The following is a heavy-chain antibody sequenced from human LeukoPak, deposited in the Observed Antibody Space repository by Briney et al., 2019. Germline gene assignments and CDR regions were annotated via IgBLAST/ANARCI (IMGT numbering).Heavy chain of an antibody. J-gene: IGHJ6*03. CDR2: ISYDGSNK. D-gene: IGHD3-10*01. CDR1: GFTFSSYE. Sequence: GGSLRLSCAASGFTFSSYEMNWVRQAPGKGLEWVAVISYDGSNKYYADSVKGRFTISRDNSKNTLYLQMNSLRAEDTAVYYCAKDGGRVGSGRRYYYYMDVWGKGTTVTVSS. V-gene: IGHV3-30*18. CDR3: AKDGGRVGSGRRYYYYMDV.